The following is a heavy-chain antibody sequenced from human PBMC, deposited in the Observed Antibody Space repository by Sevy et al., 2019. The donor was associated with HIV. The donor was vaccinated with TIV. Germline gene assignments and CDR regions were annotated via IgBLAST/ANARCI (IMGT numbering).Heavy chain of an antibody. CDR3: ARAQQVTMLVVIGGLYFDF. CDR2: IKQDMSEK. V-gene: IGHV3-7*01. CDR1: GFTFSSYW. Sequence: GESLNISCAASGFTFSSYWMTWVRQPPGKGLEWVANIKQDMSEKYYADSVKGRFTISRDNARNSLYLQMESLRAEDTAVYYCARAQQVTMLVVIGGLYFDFWGQGTLVTVSS. J-gene: IGHJ4*02. D-gene: IGHD3-22*01.